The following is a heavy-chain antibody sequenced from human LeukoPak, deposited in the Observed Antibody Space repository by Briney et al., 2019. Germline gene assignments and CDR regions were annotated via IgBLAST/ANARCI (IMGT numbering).Heavy chain of an antibody. J-gene: IGHJ6*02. Sequence: SETLSLTCAVSGVSISSGGYSWSWIRQPPGKGLEWIGYIYHSGSTYYNPSLKSRVTISVDRSKNQFSLKLSSVTAADMAVYYCASLITSCYAGCYYGMDVWGQGTTVTVSS. CDR2: IYHSGST. CDR1: GVSISSGGYS. CDR3: ASLITSCYAGCYYGMDV. V-gene: IGHV4-30-2*01. D-gene: IGHD2-2*01.